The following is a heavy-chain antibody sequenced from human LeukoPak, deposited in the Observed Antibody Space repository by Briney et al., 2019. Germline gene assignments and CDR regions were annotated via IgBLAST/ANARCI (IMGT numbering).Heavy chain of an antibody. Sequence: PGGSLRLSCAASGFSLSSYRMNWVRQAPGKGLEWVSSISSTSSSIYYADSVKGRFTISRDNAKNSLYLQMNSLRAEDTAEYFCAREWAPPGIGRHYFDHWGQGTLVTVSS. J-gene: IGHJ4*02. CDR3: AREWAPPGIGRHYFDH. D-gene: IGHD6-13*01. V-gene: IGHV3-21*01. CDR1: GFSLSSYR. CDR2: ISSTSSSI.